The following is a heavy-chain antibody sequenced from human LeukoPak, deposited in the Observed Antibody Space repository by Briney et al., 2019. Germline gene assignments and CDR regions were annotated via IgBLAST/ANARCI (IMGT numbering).Heavy chain of an antibody. J-gene: IGHJ4*02. Sequence: TLSLTCAFSGASISSGGYSCSLFRQPPGKGLQRIGYIYHSRSTYYNPSLKSRVTISVDRSKNQFSLKLSSVTDADTAVYYCARAHDGDLRFDYWGQGTLVTVSS. CDR3: ARAHDGDLRFDY. V-gene: IGHV4-30-2*01. CDR2: IYHSRST. CDR1: GASISSGGYS. D-gene: IGHD4-17*01.